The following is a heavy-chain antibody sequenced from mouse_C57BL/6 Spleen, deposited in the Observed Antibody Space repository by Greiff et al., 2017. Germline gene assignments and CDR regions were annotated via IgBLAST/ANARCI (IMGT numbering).Heavy chain of an antibody. CDR3: ATKRGAGYYAMDY. Sequence: QVQLQQSGAELARPGASVKLSCKASVYTFTSYGISWVKQRTGQGLEWIGEIYPRSGNTYYNEKFKGKATLTADKSSSTAYMELRSLTSEDSAVYFCATKRGAGYYAMDYWGQGTSVTVSS. V-gene: IGHV1-81*01. J-gene: IGHJ4*01. CDR2: IYPRSGNT. CDR1: VYTFTSYG.